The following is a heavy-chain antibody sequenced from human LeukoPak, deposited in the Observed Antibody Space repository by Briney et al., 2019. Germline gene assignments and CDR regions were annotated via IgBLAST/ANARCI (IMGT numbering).Heavy chain of an antibody. Sequence: GGSLRLSCAASGFTVSSNYMSWVRQAPGKGLEWVSLIYSGGSTDHADSVKGRFTISRDNSKNTLYLQMNSLRAEDTAVYYCARGRSPAARAFNYWGQGTLVTVSS. CDR1: GFTVSSNY. J-gene: IGHJ4*02. CDR2: IYSGGST. V-gene: IGHV3-66*01. D-gene: IGHD6-6*01. CDR3: ARGRSPAARAFNY.